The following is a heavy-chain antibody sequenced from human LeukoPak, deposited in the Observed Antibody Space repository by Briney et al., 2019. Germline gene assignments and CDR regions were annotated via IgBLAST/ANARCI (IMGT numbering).Heavy chain of an antibody. D-gene: IGHD3-10*01. CDR1: GGTFSSYA. V-gene: IGHV1-69*04. CDR2: IIPILGIA. J-gene: IGHJ4*02. CDR3: ARGSGSGGYDDLFDY. Sequence: GASVKVSCKASGGTFSSYAISWVRQAPGQGLEWMGRIIPILGIANYAQKFQGRVTITADKSTSTAYMELSSLRSEDMAVYYCARGSGSGGYDDLFDYWGQGTLVTVSS.